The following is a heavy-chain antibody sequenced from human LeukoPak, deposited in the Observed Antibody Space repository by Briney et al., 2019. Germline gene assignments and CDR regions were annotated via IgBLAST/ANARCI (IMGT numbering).Heavy chain of an antibody. CDR1: GFTFSSSA. D-gene: IGHD5-24*01. CDR3: ARGSRDGYEGAFDI. CDR2: ISYDGSNK. J-gene: IGHJ3*02. V-gene: IGHV3-30-3*01. Sequence: PGGSLRLSCAASGFTFSSSAMHWVRQAPDKGLEWVAVISYDGSNKYYADSVKGRFTISRDNSKNTLYLQMNSLRAEDTAVYYCARGSRDGYEGAFDIWGQGTMVTVSS.